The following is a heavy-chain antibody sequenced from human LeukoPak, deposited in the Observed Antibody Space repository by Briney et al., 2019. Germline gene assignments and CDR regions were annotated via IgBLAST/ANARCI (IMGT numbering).Heavy chain of an antibody. V-gene: IGHV4-61*02. CDR2: IYTSEST. J-gene: IGHJ5*02. Sequence: PSQTLSLTCTVSGGSISSGSYYWSWIRQPAGKGLEWIGRIYTSESTNYNPSLKSRVTISVDTSKNQFSLKLSSVTAADTAVYYCARGQVASVTIFGVVTYWFDPWGQGTLVTVSS. CDR3: ARGQVASVTIFGVVTYWFDP. CDR1: GGSISSGSYY. D-gene: IGHD3-3*01.